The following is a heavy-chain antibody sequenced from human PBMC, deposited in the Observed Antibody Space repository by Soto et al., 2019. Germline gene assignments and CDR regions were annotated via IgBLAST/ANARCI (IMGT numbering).Heavy chain of an antibody. CDR1: GFTFCDYG. CDR2: IRSKAYGGTT. J-gene: IGHJ6*02. V-gene: IGHV3-49*03. CDR3: ARLDFGVGGMDV. Sequence: SLSCPASGFTFCDYGLGWFRQAPGKGLEWVSFIRSKAYGGTTEYAASVKGRFTVSRDDSKSIVYLQMNSLKTEDTAIYYCARLDFGVGGMDVWGQGITVTVSS. D-gene: IGHD2-21*01.